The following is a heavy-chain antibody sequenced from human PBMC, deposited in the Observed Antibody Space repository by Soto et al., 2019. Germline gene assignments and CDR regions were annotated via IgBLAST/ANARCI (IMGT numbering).Heavy chain of an antibody. V-gene: IGHV3-30*18. CDR1: GXPISRYF. Sequence: GSLRLACPDAGXPISRYFIHWVRRVPGMGLELVELISHDGSNKYYVDSVKCRFIISRDNSKNTVYLQMTSLRPEDTDLYYCAKDADFDPRNLHHWGQGTLVTVSS. J-gene: IGHJ5*02. D-gene: IGHD3-9*01. CDR3: AKDADFDPRNLHH. CDR2: ISHDGSNK.